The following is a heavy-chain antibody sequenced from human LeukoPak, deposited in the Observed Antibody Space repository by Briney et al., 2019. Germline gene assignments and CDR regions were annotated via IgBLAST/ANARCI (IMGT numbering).Heavy chain of an antibody. J-gene: IGHJ4*02. CDR2: ISYDGSNK. V-gene: IGHV3-30-3*01. CDR1: GFTFSSYA. D-gene: IGHD2-15*01. CDR3: ARDSHPYCSGGSCYSGFKDY. Sequence: GGSLRLSCAASGFTFSSYAMHWVRQAPGKGLEWVAVISYDGSNKYYADSVKGRFTISRDNSKNTLYLQMNSLRAEDTAVYYCARDSHPYCSGGSCYSGFKDYWGQGTLVTVSS.